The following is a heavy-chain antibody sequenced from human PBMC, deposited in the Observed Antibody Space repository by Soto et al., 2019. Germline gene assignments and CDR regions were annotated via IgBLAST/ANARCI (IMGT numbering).Heavy chain of an antibody. D-gene: IGHD2-21*01. J-gene: IGHJ3*01. V-gene: IGHV4-30-4*01. CDR2: IFFRGST. Sequence: QVQLQESGPGLVQPSQTLSLTCTVSGGSISSGDYYWNWIRQPPGKGLEWIGNIFFRGSTHYNPSLKSRVFFSVDTSKNQFSLRLASVTAADTAVYYCARVITADDAFDVWGRGTMVSVS. CDR1: GGSISSGDYY. CDR3: ARVITADDAFDV.